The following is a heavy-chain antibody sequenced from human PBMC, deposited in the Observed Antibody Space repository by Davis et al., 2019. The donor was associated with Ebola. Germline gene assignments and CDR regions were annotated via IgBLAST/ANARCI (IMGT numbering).Heavy chain of an antibody. CDR1: GGSFSGYY. V-gene: IGHV4-34*01. CDR3: AREQLWLKLGFDP. D-gene: IGHD5-18*01. CDR2: INHSGST. Sequence: GSLRLSCAVYGGSFSGYYWGWIRQPPGKGLEWIGEINHSGSTNYNPSLKSRVTISVDTSKNQFSLKLSSVTAADTAVYYCAREQLWLKLGFDPWGQGTLVTVSS. J-gene: IGHJ5*02.